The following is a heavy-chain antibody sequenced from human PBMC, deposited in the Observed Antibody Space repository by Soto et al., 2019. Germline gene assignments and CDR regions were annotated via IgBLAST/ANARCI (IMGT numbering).Heavy chain of an antibody. D-gene: IGHD4-17*01. CDR1: GGSTSSGDHY. Sequence: QVQLQESGPGLVRPSQTLSLTCTVSGGSTSSGDHYWSWIRQPPGKGLEWMGYIYHSGSTHSNPSLNSRVTISIDESTNRFSLNLPSGTAADTAVYFCARLRWETENNGFDPWCQGALVTVSS. CDR3: ARLRWETENNGFDP. V-gene: IGHV4-30-4*01. J-gene: IGHJ5*02. CDR2: IYHSGST.